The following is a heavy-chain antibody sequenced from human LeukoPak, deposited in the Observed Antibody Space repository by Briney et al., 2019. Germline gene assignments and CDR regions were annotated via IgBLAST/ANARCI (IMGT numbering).Heavy chain of an antibody. CDR2: ISYDGSNK. D-gene: IGHD5-18*01. CDR3: AKGPYTAMDHFDY. J-gene: IGHJ4*02. CDR1: GFTFSNYD. Sequence: GGSLRLSCAVFGFTFSNYDMHWVRQAPGKGLEWVAVISYDGSNKYYADSVKGRFTVSRDNSKNMLYLQVNSLTIEDTAMYYCAKGPYTAMDHFDYWGQGTLVTVSS. V-gene: IGHV3-30*18.